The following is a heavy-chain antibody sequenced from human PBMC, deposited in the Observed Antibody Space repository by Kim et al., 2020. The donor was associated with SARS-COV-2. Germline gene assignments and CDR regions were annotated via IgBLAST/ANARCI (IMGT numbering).Heavy chain of an antibody. CDR1: GGSISSSSYY. J-gene: IGHJ4*02. Sequence: SETLSLTCTVSGGSISSSSYYWGWIRQPPGKGLEWIGSIYYSGSTYYNPSLKSRVTISVDTSKNQFSLKLSSVTAADTAVYYCARHPRYSSGRFHFDYWGQGTLVTVS. D-gene: IGHD6-19*01. V-gene: IGHV4-39*01. CDR3: ARHPRYSSGRFHFDY. CDR2: IYYSGST.